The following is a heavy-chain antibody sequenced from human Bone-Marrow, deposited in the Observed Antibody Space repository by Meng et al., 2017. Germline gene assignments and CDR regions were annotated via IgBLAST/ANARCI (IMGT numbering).Heavy chain of an antibody. J-gene: IGHJ6*02. Sequence: ASVKVSCKASGYTFTGYYMHWVRQAPGQGLEWMGWINPNSGGTNYAQKFQGRVTMTRDTSISTAYMELSRLRSEDTAVYYCARGYPIRGVRFYYYYGMDVWGQGTTVTVSS. V-gene: IGHV1-2*02. CDR3: ARGYPIRGVRFYYYYGMDV. D-gene: IGHD3-10*01. CDR2: INPNSGGT. CDR1: GYTFTGYY.